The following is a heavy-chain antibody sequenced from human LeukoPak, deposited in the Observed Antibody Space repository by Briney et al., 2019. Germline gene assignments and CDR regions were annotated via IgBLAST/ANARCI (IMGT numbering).Heavy chain of an antibody. Sequence: SETLSLTCTVSGYSISSGYYWGWIRQPPGKGLEWIGSIYHSGSTYYNPSLKSRVTISVDTSKNQFSLKLSSVTAADTAVYYCARGIVGATKVPYYFDYWGQGTLVTVSS. CDR1: GYSISSGYY. V-gene: IGHV4-38-2*02. D-gene: IGHD1-26*01. J-gene: IGHJ4*02. CDR3: ARGIVGATKVPYYFDY. CDR2: IYHSGST.